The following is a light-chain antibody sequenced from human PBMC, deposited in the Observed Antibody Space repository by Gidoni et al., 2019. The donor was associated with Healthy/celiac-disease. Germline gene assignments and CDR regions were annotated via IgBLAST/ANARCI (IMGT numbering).Light chain of an antibody. CDR2: KAS. Sequence: TCRASQSISSWLAWYQQKPGKAPKLLIYKASSLESGVPSRFSGSGSGTEFTLTISSLQPDDFATYYCQQYNSYSRTFXQXTKVEIK. V-gene: IGKV1-5*03. CDR3: QQYNSYSRT. J-gene: IGKJ1*01. CDR1: QSISSW.